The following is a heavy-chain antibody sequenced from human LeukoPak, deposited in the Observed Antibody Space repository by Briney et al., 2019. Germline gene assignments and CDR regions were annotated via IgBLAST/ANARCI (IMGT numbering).Heavy chain of an antibody. V-gene: IGHV4-59*11. CDR2: IYYSGST. CDR3: ARAGSSSWTSYYYYGMDV. D-gene: IGHD6-13*01. CDR1: GGSISCHH. J-gene: IGHJ6*04. Sequence: SETLSLTCTVCGGSISCHHWSWIRQPPGKGLEWIGYIYYSGSTNYNPSLKSRVTISVGTSKNQFSLKLSSVTAADTAVYYCARAGSSSWTSYYYYGMDVWGKGTTVTVSS.